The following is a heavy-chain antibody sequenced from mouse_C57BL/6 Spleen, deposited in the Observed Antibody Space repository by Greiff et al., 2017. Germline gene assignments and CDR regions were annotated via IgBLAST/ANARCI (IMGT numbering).Heavy chain of an antibody. CDR1: GYAFSSSW. Sequence: VKLVESGPELVKPGASVKISCKASGYAFSSSWMNWVKQRPGKGLEWIGRIYPGDGDTNYNGKFKGKATLTADKSSSTAYMQLSSLTSEDSAVYFCARSGDSSGYVGYWGQGTTLTVSS. CDR2: IYPGDGDT. D-gene: IGHD3-2*02. CDR3: ARSGDSSGYVGY. J-gene: IGHJ2*01. V-gene: IGHV1-82*01.